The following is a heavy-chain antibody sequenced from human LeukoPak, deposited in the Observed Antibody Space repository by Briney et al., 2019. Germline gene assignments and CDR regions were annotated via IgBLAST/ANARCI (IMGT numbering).Heavy chain of an antibody. Sequence: GGSLRLSCAASGFTFSSYSMNWVRQAPGKGLEWVSSISSSSSYIYYADSVKGRFTISRDNAKNSLYLQMNSLRAEDTAVYYCARELRVTIFGVVTTPNWFYPWGQGTLVTVSS. V-gene: IGHV3-21*01. CDR1: GFTFSSYS. J-gene: IGHJ5*02. CDR3: ARELRVTIFGVVTTPNWFYP. D-gene: IGHD3-3*01. CDR2: ISSSSSYI.